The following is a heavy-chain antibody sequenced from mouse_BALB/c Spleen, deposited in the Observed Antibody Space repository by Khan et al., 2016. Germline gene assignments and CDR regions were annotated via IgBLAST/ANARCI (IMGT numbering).Heavy chain of an antibody. D-gene: IGHD2-1*01. CDR3: AREGGNYD. CDR1: GFSLTSYG. CDR2: IWAGGST. Sequence: QVQLKPSGPGLVAPSQSLSITCTVSGFSLTSYGVHWVRQPPGKGLEWLGVIWAGGSTNYNSALMSRLSISKDNSKSQVFLKMNSLQTDDTAMYYCAREGGNYDWGQGTLVTVSA. V-gene: IGHV2-9*02. J-gene: IGHJ3*01.